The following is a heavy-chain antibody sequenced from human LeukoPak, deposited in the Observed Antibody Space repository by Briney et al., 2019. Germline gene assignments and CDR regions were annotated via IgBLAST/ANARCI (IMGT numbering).Heavy chain of an antibody. CDR3: ARGLRGYSYGNNWFDP. V-gene: IGHV1-2*04. CDR1: GYTFTGYY. D-gene: IGHD5-18*01. CDR2: INPNSGGT. J-gene: IGHJ5*02. Sequence: ASVKVSCKASGYTFTGYYMHWVRQAPGQGLEWMRWINPNSGGTNYAQKFQGWVTMTRDTSISTAYMELSRLRSDDTAVYYCARGLRGYSYGNNWFDPWGQGTLVTVSS.